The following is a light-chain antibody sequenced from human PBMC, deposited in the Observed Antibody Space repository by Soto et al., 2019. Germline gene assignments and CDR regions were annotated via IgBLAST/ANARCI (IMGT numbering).Light chain of an antibody. V-gene: IGLV2-8*01. CDR2: EVN. CDR3: SSNAGINTLGV. J-gene: IGLJ1*01. CDR1: SSDVGGYKY. Sequence: QSALTQPPSASGSPGQSVTISCTGTSSDVGGYKYVSWYQQHLGKAPKLMIFEVNKRPSGVPDRFSGSKSGNTASLTVSGFQAEDEADYYYSSNAGINTLGVFGTGTKLTVL.